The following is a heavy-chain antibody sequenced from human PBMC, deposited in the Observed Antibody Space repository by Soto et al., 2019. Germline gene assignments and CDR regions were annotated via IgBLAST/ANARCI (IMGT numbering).Heavy chain of an antibody. CDR2: INRDGSTT. Sequence: EVQLVESGGGLVQRGGSLRLSCASSGFSFSSYWMHWVRQAPGKGLVWVSRINRDGSTTAYADSVKGRFIISRDNAKNTVYLQMNSLRAEDTPVYCCARHYDFWSSSPSVYFDYLGQGNLVTVSS. CDR1: GFSFSSYW. CDR3: ARHYDFWSSSPSVYFDY. D-gene: IGHD3-3*01. J-gene: IGHJ4*02. V-gene: IGHV3-74*01.